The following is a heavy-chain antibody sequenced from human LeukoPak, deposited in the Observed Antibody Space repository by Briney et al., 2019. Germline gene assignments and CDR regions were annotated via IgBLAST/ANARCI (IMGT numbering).Heavy chain of an antibody. J-gene: IGHJ5*02. CDR3: ARDLKSIAVAGTSPWWFDP. V-gene: IGHV4-4*02. D-gene: IGHD6-19*01. Sequence: PSETLSLTCAVSGGSISSSNWWSWVRQPPGKGLEWIGEIYHSGSTNYNPSLKSRVTISVDTSKNQFSLKLSSVTAADTAVYYCARDLKSIAVAGTSPWWFDPWGQGTLVTVSS. CDR1: GGSISSSNW. CDR2: IYHSGST.